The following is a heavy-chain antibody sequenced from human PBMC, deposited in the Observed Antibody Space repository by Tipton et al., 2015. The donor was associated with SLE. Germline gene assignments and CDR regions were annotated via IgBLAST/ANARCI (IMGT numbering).Heavy chain of an antibody. J-gene: IGHJ5*02. CDR3: VRGIGYSSGWYGR. CDR2: VYSSGST. V-gene: IGHV4-61*02. D-gene: IGHD6-19*01. CDR1: GGSISSGSYY. Sequence: TLSLTCTVSGGSISSGSYYWSWIRQPAGKGLEWIGRVYSSGSTNHNPSLKSRVTISVDTSKNQFSLKLNSVTAADTAVYYCVRGIGYSSGWYGRWGQGTLVTVSS.